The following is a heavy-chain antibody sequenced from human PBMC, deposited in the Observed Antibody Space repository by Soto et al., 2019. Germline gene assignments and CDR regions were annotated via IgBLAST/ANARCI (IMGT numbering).Heavy chain of an antibody. CDR1: GFTFSDYY. J-gene: IGHJ6*03. CDR3: ARDGKLYDFDMDV. D-gene: IGHD3-3*01. V-gene: IGHV3-11*01. Sequence: GGSLRLSCAASGFTFSDYYMSWIRQAPGKGLEWVSYISSSGSTIYYADSVKSRFTISRDNAKNSLYLQMNSLRAEDTAVYYCARDGKLYDFDMDVWGKGTTVTVSS. CDR2: ISSSGSTI.